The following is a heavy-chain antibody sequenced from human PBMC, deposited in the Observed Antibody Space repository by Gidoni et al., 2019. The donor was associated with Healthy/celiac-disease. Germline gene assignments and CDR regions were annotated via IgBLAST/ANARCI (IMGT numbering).Heavy chain of an antibody. CDR3: AGAYPDYGMDV. J-gene: IGHJ6*02. D-gene: IGHD2-2*02. CDR2: ISSSSSYI. V-gene: IGHV3-21*01. Sequence: VQLVESGGGLVKPGWPLRRSCAASGFTFSSYSMNCVRQAPGKGLEWVSSISSSSSYIYYADSVKGRFTISRDNAKNSLYLKMNSLRAEDTAVYYCAGAYPDYGMDVWGQGTTVTVSS. CDR1: GFTFSSYS.